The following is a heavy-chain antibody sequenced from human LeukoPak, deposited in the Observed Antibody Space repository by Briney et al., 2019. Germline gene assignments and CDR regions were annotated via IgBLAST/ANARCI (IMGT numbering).Heavy chain of an antibody. CDR1: GGSISSYY. Sequence: PSETLSLTCTVSGGSISSYYWSWIRQPPGKGLEWIGYIYYSGSTNYNPSLKSRVTISVDTSKTQFSLKLSSVTAADTAVYYCARSLTGYTNFDYWGQGTLVTVSS. J-gene: IGHJ4*02. CDR3: ARSLTGYTNFDY. D-gene: IGHD3-9*01. CDR2: IYYSGST. V-gene: IGHV4-59*08.